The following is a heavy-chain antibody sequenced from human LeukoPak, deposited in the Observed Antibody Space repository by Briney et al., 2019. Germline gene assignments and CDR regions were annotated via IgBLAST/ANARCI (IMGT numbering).Heavy chain of an antibody. D-gene: IGHD4-11*01. CDR2: IKTDGSIT. CDR1: GFTFSDYW. Sequence: QPGGSLTLSCAASGFTFSDYWMLWVRQAPGKGLVWVSNIKTDGSITNYADSVKGRFTISRDNAKNTLYLQMNSLRAEDTAVYYCGRDNNYKVDVWGKGTTVTVSS. J-gene: IGHJ6*04. CDR3: GRDNNYKVDV. V-gene: IGHV3-74*01.